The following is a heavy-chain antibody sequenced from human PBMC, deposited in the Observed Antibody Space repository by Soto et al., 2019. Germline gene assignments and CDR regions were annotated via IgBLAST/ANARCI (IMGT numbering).Heavy chain of an antibody. J-gene: IGHJ6*02. V-gene: IGHV1-69*01. CDR3: ARRGGRELGRQYYYYYYGMDV. D-gene: IGHD1-26*01. CDR1: GGTFSSYA. Sequence: QVQLVQSGAEVKKPGSSVKVSCKASGGTFSSYAISWVRQAPGQGLEWMGGIIPIFGTANYAQKFQGRVTITADESTSTAYMELSSLRSEDTAVYYCARRGGRELGRQYYYYYYGMDVWGQGTTVTVSS. CDR2: IIPIFGTA.